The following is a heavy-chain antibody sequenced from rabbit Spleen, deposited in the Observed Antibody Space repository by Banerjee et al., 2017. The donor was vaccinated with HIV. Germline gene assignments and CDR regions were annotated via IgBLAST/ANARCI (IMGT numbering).Heavy chain of an antibody. CDR2: IYGGDSGST. V-gene: IGHV1S40*01. D-gene: IGHD3-1*01. CDR3: ARDLASVVGWNFNL. Sequence: QSLEESGGDLVQPEGSLTLTCTASGFSFSSSYYMCWVRQAPGKGLECVACIYGGDSGSTWYANWAKGRFTISKTSSITVTLQMTSLTAADTATYFCARDLASVVGWNFNLWGQGTLVTVS. CDR1: GFSFSSSYY. J-gene: IGHJ4*01.